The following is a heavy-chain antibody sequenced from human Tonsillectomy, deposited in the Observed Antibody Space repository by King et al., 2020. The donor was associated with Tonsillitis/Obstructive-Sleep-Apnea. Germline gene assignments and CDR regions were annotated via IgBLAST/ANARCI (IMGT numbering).Heavy chain of an antibody. CDR2: IFYSGST. V-gene: IGHV4-39*01. CDR3: ASQRPNYYDDSGYPYYLDC. Sequence: QLQLQESGPGLVKPSETLSLTCTVSGGSISTSSYYWGWIRQPPGKGLEWIGSIFYSGSTYYNPSLKSRVSISVDSSRNQFSLKLSSVTAADTAVYYCASQRPNYYDDSGYPYYLDCWGQGTLVTVSS. D-gene: IGHD3-22*01. J-gene: IGHJ4*02. CDR1: GGSISTSSYY.